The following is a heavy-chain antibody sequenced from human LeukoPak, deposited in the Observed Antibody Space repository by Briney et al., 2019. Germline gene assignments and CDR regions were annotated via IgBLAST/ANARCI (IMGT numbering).Heavy chain of an antibody. CDR1: GFIFSSYG. V-gene: IGHV3-23*01. J-gene: IGHJ4*02. CDR3: ASRYYGDYVDY. CDR2: ISGSGGRA. D-gene: IGHD4-17*01. Sequence: QPGGSLRLSCAASGFIFSSYGMTWVRQAPGKGLEWVSVISGSGGRAYYADSVKGRFTISRDNSKKTLYLEMNSLRAEDTAVYYCASRYYGDYVDYWGQGTLVTVSS.